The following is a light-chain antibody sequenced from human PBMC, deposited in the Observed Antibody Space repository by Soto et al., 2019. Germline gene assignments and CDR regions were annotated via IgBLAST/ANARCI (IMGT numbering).Light chain of an antibody. CDR3: QQYNSWPLT. J-gene: IGKJ1*01. CDR1: QSVRIN. Sequence: EIVMTQSPATLSVSPGERATLSCRASQSVRINLAWYQQKPGQAPRLLMYGASTRATNIPARFSGSGSGTEFTLTISSLQSEDFAVYYCQQYNSWPLTFGQGTKVEI. V-gene: IGKV3-15*01. CDR2: GAS.